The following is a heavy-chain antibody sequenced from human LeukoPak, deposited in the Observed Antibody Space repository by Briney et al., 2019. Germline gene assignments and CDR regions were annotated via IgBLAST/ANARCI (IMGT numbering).Heavy chain of an antibody. CDR3: AKTSGIVGATISGGFRRVYFDY. CDR2: ISASGHYT. Sequence: GGSLRLSCAVSGFTFGNSAMSWIRQAPGKGLEWISGISASGHYTYTADSLKGRFTISRDNSKNTLYLQMNSLRAEDTAVYYCAKTSGIVGATISGGFRRVYFDYWGQGTLVTVSS. V-gene: IGHV3-23*01. D-gene: IGHD1-26*01. CDR1: GFTFGNSA. J-gene: IGHJ4*02.